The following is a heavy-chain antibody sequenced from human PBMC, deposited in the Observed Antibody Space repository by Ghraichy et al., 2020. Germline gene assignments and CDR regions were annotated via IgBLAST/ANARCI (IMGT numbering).Heavy chain of an antibody. Sequence: SETLSLTCTVSGGSISSYYWSWIRQPAGTGLEWIGRIYTSGSTNYNPSLKSRVTMSVDTSKNQFSLKLSSVTAADTAVYYCARGYYDFWSGYYLPYYYYMDVWGKGTTVTVSS. J-gene: IGHJ6*03. CDR1: GGSISSYY. CDR2: IYTSGST. CDR3: ARGYYDFWSGYYLPYYYYMDV. V-gene: IGHV4-4*07. D-gene: IGHD3-3*01.